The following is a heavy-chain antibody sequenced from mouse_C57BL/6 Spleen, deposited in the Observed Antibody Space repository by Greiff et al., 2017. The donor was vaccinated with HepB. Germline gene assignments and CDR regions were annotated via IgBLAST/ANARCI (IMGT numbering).Heavy chain of an antibody. Sequence: EVQLQQSGAELVRPGASVKLSCTASGFNIKDDYMHWVKQRPEQGLEWIGWIDTENGDTEYASKFQGKATITADTSSNTAYLQLSSLTSEDTAVYYCTTPFTTVLATRYFDVWGTGTTVTVSS. J-gene: IGHJ1*03. CDR1: GFNIKDDY. CDR3: TTPFTTVLATRYFDV. CDR2: IDTENGDT. V-gene: IGHV14-4*01. D-gene: IGHD1-1*01.